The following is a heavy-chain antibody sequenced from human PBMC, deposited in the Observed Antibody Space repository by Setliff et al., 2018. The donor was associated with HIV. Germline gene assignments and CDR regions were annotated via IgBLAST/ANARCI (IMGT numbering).Heavy chain of an antibody. J-gene: IGHJ4*02. CDR3: ARDPHYFDRSGYYSYFYLDF. Sequence: SETLSLTCAVYGASLSPYFWHWIRQSPGKGLEWIGEINYSGTTYYNPSLQSRVTMAVDTSKNQLSLKLTSMTAADTAVYYCARDPHYFDRSGYYSYFYLDFWGQGTLVTVSS. D-gene: IGHD3-22*01. CDR1: GASLSPYF. CDR2: INYSGTT. V-gene: IGHV4-34*01.